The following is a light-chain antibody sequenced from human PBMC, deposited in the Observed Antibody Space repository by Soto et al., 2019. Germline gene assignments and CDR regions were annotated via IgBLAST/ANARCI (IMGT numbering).Light chain of an antibody. J-gene: IGKJ2*01. CDR1: QSISSY. CDR3: QQSYSTPYT. CDR2: AAS. V-gene: IGKV1-39*01. Sequence: DIQMTQSPSSLSASVGDRVTITCRASQSISSYLNWYQQKPGKAPKLLIYAASSLQSGVPSRFSGSGSGTDFTLTISSLQPDDFATYYCQQSYSTPYTFGQGTKLKIK.